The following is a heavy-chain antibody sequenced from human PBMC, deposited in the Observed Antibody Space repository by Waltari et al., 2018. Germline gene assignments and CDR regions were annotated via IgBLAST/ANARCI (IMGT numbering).Heavy chain of an antibody. V-gene: IGHV4-34*02. J-gene: IGHJ4*02. CDR1: GGSFSGYY. Sequence: QVQLQQWGAGLLKPSGTLSLTCAVYGGSFSGYYWSWISQTPGKGLEWIGEINHSGSTNYNPSLKSRVTISVDTSKNQFSLKLSSVTAADTAVYYCARRSIGGSCYIRDWGQGTLVTVSS. CDR3: ARRSIGGSCYIRD. D-gene: IGHD2-15*01. CDR2: INHSGST.